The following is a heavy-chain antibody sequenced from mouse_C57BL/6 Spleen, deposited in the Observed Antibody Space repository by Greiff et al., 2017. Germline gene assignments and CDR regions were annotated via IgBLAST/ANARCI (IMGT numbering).Heavy chain of an antibody. Sequence: QVQLQQSGAELVKPGASVKMSCKASGYTFTTYPIEWLKQNPGQSLEWIGNFYPYNNDTKYNEQFNGKSTLTVVKSSSTVYLELSPLTSDDSDVYCGARGWLFDYWGQGTTLTVSS. CDR3: ARGWLFDY. V-gene: IGHV1-47*01. J-gene: IGHJ2*01. CDR2: FYPYNNDT. CDR1: GYTFTTYP. D-gene: IGHD3-2*02.